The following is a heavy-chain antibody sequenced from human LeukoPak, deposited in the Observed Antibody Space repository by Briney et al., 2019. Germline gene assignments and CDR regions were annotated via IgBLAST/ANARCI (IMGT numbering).Heavy chain of an antibody. CDR1: GFTFSSYG. D-gene: IGHD3-10*01. CDR2: IRYDGSNK. Sequence: GGSLRLTCAASGFTFSSYGMHWVRQAPGKGLEWVAFIRYDGSNKYYADSVKGRFTISRDNSKNTLYLQMNSLRAEDTAVYYCAKGGGQYYYYYYMDVWGKGTTVTISS. V-gene: IGHV3-30*02. J-gene: IGHJ6*03. CDR3: AKGGGQYYYYYYMDV.